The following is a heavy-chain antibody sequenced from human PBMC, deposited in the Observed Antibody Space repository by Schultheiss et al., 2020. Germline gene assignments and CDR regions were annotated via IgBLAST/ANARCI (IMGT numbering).Heavy chain of an antibody. CDR3: AREGTWYYDFWSDGYGMDV. CDR2: INPNSGDT. J-gene: IGHJ6*02. V-gene: IGHV1-2*02. CDR1: GYTFTGYY. Sequence: ASVKVSCKASGYTFTGYYMHWVRQAPGQGLEWMGWINPNSGDTHYAQKFQGRVTMTRDTSINTAYMELSRLRSDDTAVYYCAREGTWYYDFWSDGYGMDVWGQGTTVTVSS. D-gene: IGHD3-3*01.